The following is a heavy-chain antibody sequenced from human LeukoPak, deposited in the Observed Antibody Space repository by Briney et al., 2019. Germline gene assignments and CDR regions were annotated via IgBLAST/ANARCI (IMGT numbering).Heavy chain of an antibody. V-gene: IGHV1-18*01. Sequence: GASVKVSCKASGYTFTRYGISWVRQAPGQGLEWMGWISAYNGNTNYAQKLQGRVTMTTDTSTSTAYMELRSLRSDDTAVYYCARASGSIVVVPAAMYYYYGMDVWGQGTTVTVSS. CDR3: ARASGSIVVVPAAMYYYYGMDV. D-gene: IGHD2-2*01. CDR2: ISAYNGNT. J-gene: IGHJ6*02. CDR1: GYTFTRYG.